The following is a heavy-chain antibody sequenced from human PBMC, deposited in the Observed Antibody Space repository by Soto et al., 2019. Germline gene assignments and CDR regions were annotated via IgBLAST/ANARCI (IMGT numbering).Heavy chain of an antibody. CDR2: ITTTANSI. V-gene: IGHV3-48*01. Sequence: EVQLVESGGDLVQPGGSLTLSCAGSGFTFSAYNMNWVRQAPGKGLEWISYITTTANSIYYADSVKGRFTIARDNARKSLFLQMSGLRVEDTTIDYFVSDRWQRHGEPLVPLFDSCGQGTLVTVSS. CDR3: VSDRWQRHGEPLVPLFDS. CDR1: GFTFSAYN. D-gene: IGHD6-25*01. J-gene: IGHJ4*02.